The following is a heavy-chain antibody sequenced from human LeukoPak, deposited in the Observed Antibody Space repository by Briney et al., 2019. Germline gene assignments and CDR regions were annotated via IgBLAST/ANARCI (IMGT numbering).Heavy chain of an antibody. CDR3: ARLYSSSFLLY. CDR1: GGSISSYY. V-gene: IGHV4-59*08. D-gene: IGHD6-6*01. J-gene: IGHJ4*02. CDR2: INYSGST. Sequence: SETLSLTCTVSGGSISSYYWSWLRQPPGKGLEWIGYINYSGSTNYNPSLKSRVTISVDTSKNQFSLKLSSVTAADTAVYYCARLYSSSFLLYWGQGTLVTVSS.